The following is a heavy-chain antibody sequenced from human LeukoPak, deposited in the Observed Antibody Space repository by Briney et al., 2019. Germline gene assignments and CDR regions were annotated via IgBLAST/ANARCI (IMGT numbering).Heavy chain of an antibody. J-gene: IGHJ4*02. CDR2: ISYDGSNK. D-gene: IGHD3-22*01. CDR3: AKAHFPYDSSGYHLEADY. Sequence: GGSLRLSCAASGFTLSSYGMQWVRQAPGKGLEWVVDISYDGSNKYYTDSVKGRFTISRDNSKNTLYMHMNTVRAEHTALYYFAKAHFPYDSSGYHLEADYWRERTRLTVS. CDR1: GFTLSSYG. V-gene: IGHV3-30*18.